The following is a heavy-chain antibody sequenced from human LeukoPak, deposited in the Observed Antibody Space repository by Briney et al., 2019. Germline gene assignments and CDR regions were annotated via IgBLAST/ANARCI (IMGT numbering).Heavy chain of an antibody. D-gene: IGHD1-26*01. CDR2: IKQDGSEK. CDR3: ARDGGIVGATRYYYYMDV. CDR1: GFTFSIYW. J-gene: IGHJ6*03. V-gene: IGHV3-7*01. Sequence: QPGGSLRLSCAASGFTFSIYWMSWVRQAPGKGLEWVANIKQDGSEKYYVDSVKGRFTISRDNAKNSLYLQMNSLRAEDTAVYYCARDGGIVGATRYYYYMDVWGKGTTVTVSS.